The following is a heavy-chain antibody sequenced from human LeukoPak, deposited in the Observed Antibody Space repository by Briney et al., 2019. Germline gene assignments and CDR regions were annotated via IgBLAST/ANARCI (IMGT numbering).Heavy chain of an antibody. V-gene: IGHV4-59*01. CDR3: ARGGVPGGFYGSFDY. D-gene: IGHD3-3*01. CDR1: GXSISTYY. J-gene: IGHJ4*02. CDR2: ISYSRST. Sequence: SETLSLTCTVSGXSISTYYLSWMRQPPGRGLEWFGYISYSRSTNHNPSLQSRVTISVDKSKNQFSLKLISVTAADTAVYYCARGGVPGGFYGSFDYWGQGTLVSVSS.